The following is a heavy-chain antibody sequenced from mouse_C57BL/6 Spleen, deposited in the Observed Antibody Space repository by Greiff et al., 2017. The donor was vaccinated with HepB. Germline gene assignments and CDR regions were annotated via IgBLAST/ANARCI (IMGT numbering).Heavy chain of an antibody. D-gene: IGHD2-4*01. CDR3: ARDDYEDFDV. V-gene: IGHV3-6*01. Sequence: EVQLVESGPGLVKPSQSLSLTCSVTGYSITSGYYWNWIRQFPGNKLEWMGYISYDGSNNYNPSLKNRISITRDTSKNQFFLKLNSVTTEDTATYYCARDDYEDFDVWGTGTTVTVSS. J-gene: IGHJ1*03. CDR1: GYSITSGYY. CDR2: ISYDGSN.